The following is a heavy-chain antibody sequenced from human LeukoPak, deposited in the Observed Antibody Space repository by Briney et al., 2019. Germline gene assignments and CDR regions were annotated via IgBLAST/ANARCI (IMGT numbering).Heavy chain of an antibody. CDR2: FDPEDGET. J-gene: IGHJ4*02. Sequence: AASVKVSCKVSGYTLTELSMHWVRQAPGKGLEWMGGFDPEDGETIYAQKFQGRVTMTEDTSTDTAYMELSSLRSEDTAVYYCATEQASYGSGSYYKYWGQGTLVTVSS. CDR1: GYTLTELS. D-gene: IGHD3-10*01. CDR3: ATEQASYGSGSYYKY. V-gene: IGHV1-24*01.